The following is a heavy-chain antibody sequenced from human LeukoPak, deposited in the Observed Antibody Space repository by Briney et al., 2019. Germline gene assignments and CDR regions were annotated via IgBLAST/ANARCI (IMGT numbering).Heavy chain of an antibody. Sequence: GGSLRLSSAPSGFTLSSYVMHWVRQAPGKGLHWVAVIWSDGSNKDYADSVKGRFTISRDNSKNTLYLEMNRLRAEDTAVYYCAKDRGATGSDWFDPWGQGTLVSVSS. J-gene: IGHJ5*02. CDR3: AKDRGATGSDWFDP. CDR2: IWSDGSNK. CDR1: GFTLSSYV. V-gene: IGHV3-33*06. D-gene: IGHD1-26*01.